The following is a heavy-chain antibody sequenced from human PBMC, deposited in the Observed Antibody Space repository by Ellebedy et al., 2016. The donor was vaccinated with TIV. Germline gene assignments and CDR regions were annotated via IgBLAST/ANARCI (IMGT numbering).Heavy chain of an antibody. Sequence: MPSETLSLTCTVSGGSVSSGSYYWSWIRQPPGKGLEWIGYIYYSGSTNYNPSLKSRVNISVDTSKNQFSLKLTSVTAADTAVYYCERGYCSSTSCYPPRYWGQGTLVTVSS. CDR2: IYYSGST. CDR3: ERGYCSSTSCYPPRY. D-gene: IGHD2-2*01. CDR1: GGSVSSGSYY. V-gene: IGHV4-61*01. J-gene: IGHJ4*02.